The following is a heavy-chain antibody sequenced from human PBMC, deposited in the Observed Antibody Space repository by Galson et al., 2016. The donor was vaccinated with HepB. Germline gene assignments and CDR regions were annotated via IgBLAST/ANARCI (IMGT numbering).Heavy chain of an antibody. CDR2: INSDGTIS. V-gene: IGHV3-74*01. CDR1: GFAFGSLW. CDR3: GRDHSVVLTTAYNWFDP. D-gene: IGHD4-23*01. J-gene: IGHJ5*02. Sequence: CAASGFAFGSLWMHWVRQVPGKGLVWVSRINSDGTISNYADSVKGRFTISRDNAKNTLYLQMNSRRLEDTAVYYCGRDHSVVLTTAYNWFDPWGQGTLVTVSS.